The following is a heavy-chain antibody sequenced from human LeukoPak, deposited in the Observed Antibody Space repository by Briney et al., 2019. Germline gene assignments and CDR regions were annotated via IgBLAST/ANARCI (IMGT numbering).Heavy chain of an antibody. CDR3: AKDINWASFES. J-gene: IGHJ4*02. V-gene: IGHV3-74*01. CDR2: IFRDGTNP. Sequence: PGGSLRLSCEASGFTFSSYWMHWIRQTPGKGLVWVSRIFRDGTNPAYADSVKGRFTISRDNSKNTLYLQMNSLRAEDTALYYCAKDINWASFESWGQGTLVTVSS. CDR1: GFTFSSYW. D-gene: IGHD7-27*01.